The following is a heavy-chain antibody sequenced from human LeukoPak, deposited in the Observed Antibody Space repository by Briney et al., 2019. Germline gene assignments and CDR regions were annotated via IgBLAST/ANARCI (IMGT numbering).Heavy chain of an antibody. CDR3: ARDSYGGSGNFDY. V-gene: IGHV4-39*07. CDR1: GGSISSSSYY. D-gene: IGHD3-10*01. CDR2: IYYSGST. J-gene: IGHJ4*02. Sequence: SETLSLTCTVSGGSISSSSYYWGWIRQPPGKGLEWIGSIYYSGSTNYKPSLKSRVTMSVDTSKNQFSLKLSSVTAADTAVYYCARDSYGGSGNFDYWGQGTLVTVSS.